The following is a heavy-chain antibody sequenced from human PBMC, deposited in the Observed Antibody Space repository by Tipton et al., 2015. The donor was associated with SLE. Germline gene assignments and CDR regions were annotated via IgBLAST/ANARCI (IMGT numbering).Heavy chain of an antibody. CDR3: ARGPSGNSGYEPMDV. Sequence: TLSLTCAVSGYSISSGYYWGWIRQPPGKGLEWIGSIYHSGSTYYNPSLKSRVTISVDTPKNQFSLKLSSVTAADTAVYYCARGPSGNSGYEPMDVWGKGTTVTVAS. J-gene: IGHJ6*04. D-gene: IGHD5-12*01. CDR2: IYHSGST. CDR1: GYSISSGYY. V-gene: IGHV4-38-2*01.